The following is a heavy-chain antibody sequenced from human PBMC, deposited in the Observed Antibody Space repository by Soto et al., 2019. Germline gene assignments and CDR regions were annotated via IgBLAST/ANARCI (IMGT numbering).Heavy chain of an antibody. V-gene: IGHV1-18*01. Sequence: GASVKVSCKASGYTFTSYGISWVRQAPGQGLEWMGWISAYNGNTNYAQKLQGRVTMTTDTSTSTAYMELRSLRSDDTAVYYCARVDPRWRIQLWDYYYYYGMDVWGQGTTVTVSS. CDR2: ISAYNGNT. CDR1: GYTFTSYG. CDR3: ARVDPRWRIQLWDYYYYYGMDV. J-gene: IGHJ6*02. D-gene: IGHD5-18*01.